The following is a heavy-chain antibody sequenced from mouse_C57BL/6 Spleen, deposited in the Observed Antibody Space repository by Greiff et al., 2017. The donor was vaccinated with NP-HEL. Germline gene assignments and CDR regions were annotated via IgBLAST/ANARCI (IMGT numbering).Heavy chain of an antibody. CDR3: ARVPFTTVVADY. CDR2: IYPGSGST. V-gene: IGHV1-55*01. J-gene: IGHJ2*01. CDR1: GYTFTSYW. D-gene: IGHD1-1*01. Sequence: QVQLQQSGAELVKPGASVKMSCKASGYTFTSYWITWVKQRPGQGLEWIGDIYPGSGSTNYNEKFKSKATLTVDTSSSTAYMQLSSLTSEDSAVYYCARVPFTTVVADYWGQGTTLTVSS.